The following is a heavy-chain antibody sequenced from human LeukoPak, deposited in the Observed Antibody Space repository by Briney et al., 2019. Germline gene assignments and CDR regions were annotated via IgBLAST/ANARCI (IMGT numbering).Heavy chain of an antibody. CDR1: GGTFSSYA. CDR3: ARGVIVGATPYYYYMDV. CDR2: IIPIFGTA. D-gene: IGHD1-26*01. J-gene: IGHJ6*03. V-gene: IGHV1-69*05. Sequence: ASVKVSCKASGGTFSSYAISWVRQAPGQGLEWMGGIIPIFGTANHAQKFQGRVTITTDESTSTAYMELSSLRSEDTAVYYCARGVIVGATPYYYYMDVWGKGTTVTVSS.